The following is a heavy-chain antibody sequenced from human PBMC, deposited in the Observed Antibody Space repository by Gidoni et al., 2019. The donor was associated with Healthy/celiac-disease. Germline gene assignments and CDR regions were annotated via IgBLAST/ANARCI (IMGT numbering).Heavy chain of an antibody. CDR3: ARDLFPSLSTTVAHVAGMDV. D-gene: IGHD4-17*01. Sequence: QVQLVQSGAEVKKPGSSVKVSCKASGGTFSSYAISWVRQAPGQGLEWMGGIIPIFGTANYAQKFQGRVTITADESTSKAYMELSSLRSEDTAVYYCARDLFPSLSTTVAHVAGMDVWGQGTTVTVSS. J-gene: IGHJ6*02. CDR1: GGTFSSYA. CDR2: IIPIFGTA. V-gene: IGHV1-69*01.